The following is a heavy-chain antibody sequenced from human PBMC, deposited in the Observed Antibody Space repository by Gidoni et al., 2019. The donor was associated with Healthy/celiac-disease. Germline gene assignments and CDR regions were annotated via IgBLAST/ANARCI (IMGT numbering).Heavy chain of an antibody. CDR3: AREMGYDSSGSLFDI. CDR1: GGSISSYY. CDR2: IYYSGST. J-gene: IGHJ3*02. D-gene: IGHD3-22*01. V-gene: IGHV4-59*01. Sequence: QVQLQESGPGLVKPSETLSLTCTVSGGSISSYYWSWIRQPPGKGLEWIGYIYYSGSTNYNPSLKSRVTISVDTSKNQFSLKLSSVTAADTAVYYCAREMGYDSSGSLFDIWGQGTMVTVSS.